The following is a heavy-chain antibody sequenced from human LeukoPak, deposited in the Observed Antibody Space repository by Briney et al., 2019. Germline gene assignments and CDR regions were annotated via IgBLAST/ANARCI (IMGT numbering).Heavy chain of an antibody. CDR1: GFTFSSYE. Sequence: GGSLRLSCAASGFTFSSYEMNWVRQAPGKGLEWVSAISGSGGSTYYADSVKGRFTISRDNAENSLYLQMNSLRAEDTAVYYCAREHYFYHMDGWGEGTTVTVSS. J-gene: IGHJ6*03. CDR3: AREHYFYHMDG. CDR2: ISGSGGST. V-gene: IGHV3-48*03.